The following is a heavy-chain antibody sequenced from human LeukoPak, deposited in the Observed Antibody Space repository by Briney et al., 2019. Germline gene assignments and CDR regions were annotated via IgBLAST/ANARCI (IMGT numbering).Heavy chain of an antibody. CDR3: ARGLRGPHYYYYYGMDV. D-gene: IGHD2-21*01. Sequence: GGSLRLSCAASGFTVSNYYMSWVRQAPGKGLEWVAVIWYDGSNKYYADSVKGRFTISRDNSKNTLYLQMNSLRAEDTAVYYCARGLRGPHYYYYYGMDVWGKGTTVTVSS. CDR1: GFTVSNYY. J-gene: IGHJ6*04. CDR2: IWYDGSNK. V-gene: IGHV3-33*08.